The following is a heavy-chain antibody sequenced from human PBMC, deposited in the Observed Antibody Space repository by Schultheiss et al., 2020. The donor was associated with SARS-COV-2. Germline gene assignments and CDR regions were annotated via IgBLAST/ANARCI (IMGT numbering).Heavy chain of an antibody. CDR1: GGSISSGGYS. V-gene: IGHV4-30-2*01. J-gene: IGHJ6*02. CDR2: IYHSGST. CDR3: ARDLMKYQLLLSYYYYGMDV. D-gene: IGHD2-2*01. Sequence: SQTLSLTCAVSGGSISSGGYSWSWIRQHPGKGLEWIGYIYHSGSTYYNPSLKSRVTISVDRSKNQFSLKLSSVTAADTAVYYCARDLMKYQLLLSYYYYGMDVWGQGTTVTVSS.